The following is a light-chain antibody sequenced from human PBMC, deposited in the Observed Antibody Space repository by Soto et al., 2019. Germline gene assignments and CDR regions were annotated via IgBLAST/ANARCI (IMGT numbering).Light chain of an antibody. CDR3: SSYTSSGPV. CDR2: EVS. CDR1: SSDIGGYNY. Sequence: QSVLTQPPSASGTPGQRVTISCSGSSSDIGGYNYVSWYQQHPGKAPKLMIYEVSNRPSGFSNRFSGSKSANTASLTISGLQPEDEADYYCSSYTSSGPVFGGGTKVTVL. V-gene: IGLV2-14*01. J-gene: IGLJ3*02.